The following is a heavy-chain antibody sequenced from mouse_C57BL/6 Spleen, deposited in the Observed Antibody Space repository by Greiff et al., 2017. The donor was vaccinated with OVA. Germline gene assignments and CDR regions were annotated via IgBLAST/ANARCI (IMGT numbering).Heavy chain of an antibody. J-gene: IGHJ2*01. CDR2: ISSGSSTI. V-gene: IGHV5-17*01. CDR3: ARGGGNYFDC. CDR1: GFTFSDYG. D-gene: IGHD1-1*02. Sequence: EVKLMESGGGLVKPGGSLKLSCAASGFTFSDYGMHWVRQAPEKGLEWVAYISSGSSTIYYADTVKGRFTISRDNAKNTLFLQMTSLRSEDTAMYYCARGGGNYFDCWGQGTTLTVSS.